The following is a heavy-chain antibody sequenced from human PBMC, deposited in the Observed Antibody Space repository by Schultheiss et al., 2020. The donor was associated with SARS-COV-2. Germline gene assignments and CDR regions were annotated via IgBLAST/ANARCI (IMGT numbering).Heavy chain of an antibody. CDR3: ARSAVAGLDY. CDR1: GGSFSGYY. CDR2: INQSGGT. D-gene: IGHD6-19*01. Sequence: SETLSLTCAVYGGSFSGYYWSWIRQPPGKGLEWIGEINQSGGTDYNASLKSRVTMSADTSKSHFYLKLSSVTAADTAVYYCARSAVAGLDYWGQGTLVTVSS. V-gene: IGHV4-34*10. J-gene: IGHJ4*02.